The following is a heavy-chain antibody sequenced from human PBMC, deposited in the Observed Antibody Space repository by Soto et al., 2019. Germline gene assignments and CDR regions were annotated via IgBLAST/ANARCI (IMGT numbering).Heavy chain of an antibody. J-gene: IGHJ4*02. CDR2: ISGSGGST. Sequence: LRLSCAASGFTFSSYAMSWVRQAPGKGLEWVSAISGSGGSTYYADSVKARFTISRDNSKNTLYLQMNSLRAEDTAVYYCAKVGNMVRGVIITQNIDYWGQGTLVTVSS. CDR1: GFTFSSYA. V-gene: IGHV3-23*01. D-gene: IGHD3-10*01. CDR3: AKVGNMVRGVIITQNIDY.